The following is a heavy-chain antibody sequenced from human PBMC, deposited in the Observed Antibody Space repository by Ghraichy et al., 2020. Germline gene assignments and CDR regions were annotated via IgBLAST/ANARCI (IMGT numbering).Heavy chain of an antibody. CDR2: IYYSGST. Sequence: SETLSLTCTVSGGSISSYYWSWIRQPPGKGLEWIGYIYYSGSTNYNPSLKSRVTISVDTSKNQFSLKLSSVTAADTAVYYCARLPYIGSAAIYYFDYWGQGTLVTVSS. J-gene: IGHJ4*02. CDR3: ARLPYIGSAAIYYFDY. CDR1: GGSISSYY. V-gene: IGHV4-59*08. D-gene: IGHD2-2*01.